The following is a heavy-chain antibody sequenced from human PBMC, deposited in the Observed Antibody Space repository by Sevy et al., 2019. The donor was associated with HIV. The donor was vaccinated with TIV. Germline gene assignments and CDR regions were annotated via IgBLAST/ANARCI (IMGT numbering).Heavy chain of an antibody. CDR1: GGSISSSSYY. CDR3: LTYSSSYYGMDV. J-gene: IGHJ6*02. CDR2: IYYSGST. Sequence: SETLSLTCTVSGGSISSSSYYWGWIRQPPGKGLEWIGSIYYSGSTYYNPSLKSRVTISVDTSKNQFSLKLSSVTAADTAVYYSLTYSSSYYGMDVWGQGTTVTVSS. V-gene: IGHV4-39*01. D-gene: IGHD6-6*01.